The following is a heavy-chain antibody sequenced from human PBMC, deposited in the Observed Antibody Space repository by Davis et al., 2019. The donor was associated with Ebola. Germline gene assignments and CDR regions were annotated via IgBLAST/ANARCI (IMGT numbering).Heavy chain of an antibody. V-gene: IGHV1-8*01. CDR1: GYTFTSHD. D-gene: IGHD6-19*01. J-gene: IGHJ6*02. Sequence: ASVKVSCKASGYTFTSHDINWVRQATGQGLEWVGWMNPNSGNTGYAQKFQGRVTMTSNTSINPAYMELSSLRAEDTAVYYCAREGEEEWLLVYYYYGMDVWGQGTTVTVSS. CDR2: MNPNSGNT. CDR3: AREGEEEWLLVYYYYGMDV.